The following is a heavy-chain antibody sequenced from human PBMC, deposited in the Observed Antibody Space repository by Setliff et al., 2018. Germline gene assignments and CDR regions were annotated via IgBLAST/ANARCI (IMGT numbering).Heavy chain of an antibody. CDR1: GASVSSHY. D-gene: IGHD3-22*01. V-gene: IGHV4-59*02. Sequence: KPSETLSLTCNVSGASVSSHYWDWIRQPPGKGLEWIGFISYSGITTYNVSLKSRVSISVDTSKNQFSLKLTSVTAADTAIYYCARDTSSDWAAWLDPWGQGTLVTVSS. CDR2: ISYSGIT. CDR3: ARDTSSDWAAWLDP. J-gene: IGHJ5*02.